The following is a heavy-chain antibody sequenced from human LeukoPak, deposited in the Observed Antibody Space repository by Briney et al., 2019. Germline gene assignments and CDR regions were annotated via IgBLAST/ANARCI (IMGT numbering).Heavy chain of an antibody. CDR3: AKQWLDY. V-gene: IGHV3-23*01. J-gene: IGHJ4*02. Sequence: WGSLRLSCAASWFTLSSYAMGWVRQDPGKGLEWVSAISGSGGSTYYADSVKGRFTISRDNSKNTLYLQMNSLRAEDTAVYYCAKQWLDYWGQGTLVTVSS. D-gene: IGHD6-19*01. CDR1: WFTLSSYA. CDR2: ISGSGGST.